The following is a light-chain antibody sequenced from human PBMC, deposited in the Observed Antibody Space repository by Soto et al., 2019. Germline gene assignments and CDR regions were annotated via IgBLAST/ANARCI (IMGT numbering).Light chain of an antibody. J-gene: IGLJ1*01. Sequence: QAVVSQPPSGSGSPGQAVAISCTGTSSDVGGYNYVSWYQQHPGKAPKLTIYEVNKRPSGVPDRFSGSKSGNTASLTVSGLQAEDEADYYCSSYAGSSNVFGTGTKVTV. CDR2: EVN. V-gene: IGLV2-8*01. CDR1: SSDVGGYNY. CDR3: SSYAGSSNV.